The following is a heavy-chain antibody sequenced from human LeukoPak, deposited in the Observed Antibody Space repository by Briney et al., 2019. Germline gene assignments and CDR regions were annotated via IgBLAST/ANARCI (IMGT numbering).Heavy chain of an antibody. CDR1: GFTFSTYS. J-gene: IGHJ4*02. Sequence: GGSLRLSCAASGFTFSTYSMNWVRQAPGKGLEWVSSITSSSRYIYYADSVKGRFTVSRDNAKNSLYLQMNSLSAEDTAVYYCAVDYGDYYFDYWGRGTLVTVSS. CDR2: ITSSSRYI. CDR3: AVDYGDYYFDY. V-gene: IGHV3-21*01. D-gene: IGHD4-17*01.